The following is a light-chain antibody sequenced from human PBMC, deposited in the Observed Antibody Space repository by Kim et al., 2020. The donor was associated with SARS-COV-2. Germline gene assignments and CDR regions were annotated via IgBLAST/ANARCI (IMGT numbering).Light chain of an antibody. V-gene: IGKV1-5*03. Sequence: EIQMTQSPSILSASVGDRVTITCRASQSISSWLAWYQQKPGKAPKLLIYKASSLESGVPSRFSGSGSGTEFTLTISSLQPDDFVTYYCQQYNSYSTFGQGTKVDIK. CDR3: QQYNSYST. J-gene: IGKJ1*01. CDR2: KAS. CDR1: QSISSW.